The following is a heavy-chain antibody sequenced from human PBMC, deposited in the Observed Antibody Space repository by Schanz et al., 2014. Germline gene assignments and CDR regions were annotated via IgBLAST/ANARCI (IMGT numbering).Heavy chain of an antibody. J-gene: IGHJ4*02. CDR3: TRDTDYHFDY. CDR1: GFTFSSSL. CDR2: TSHDGSFT. D-gene: IGHD4-17*01. Sequence: EVHLVESGGGLVQPGGSLRLSCAASGFTFSSSLMHWVRQAPGKGLVWVSRTSHDGSFTTFADSVKGRFTISRDNARNTLYLQMNSLRAEDTAVYYCTRDTDYHFDYWGQGTLVTVSS. V-gene: IGHV3-74*01.